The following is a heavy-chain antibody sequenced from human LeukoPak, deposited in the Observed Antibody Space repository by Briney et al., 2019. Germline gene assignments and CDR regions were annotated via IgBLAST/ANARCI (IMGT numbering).Heavy chain of an antibody. D-gene: IGHD4-11*01. CDR1: GFTLNNAW. CDR2: INHSGST. CDR3: ASSAQFRYFGY. Sequence: GSLRLSCAASGFTLNNAWMSWIRQPPGKGLEWIGEINHSGSTNYNPSLKSRVTISVDTSKNQFSLKLSSVTAADTAVYYCASSAQFRYFGYWGQGTLVTVSS. J-gene: IGHJ4*02. V-gene: IGHV4-34*01.